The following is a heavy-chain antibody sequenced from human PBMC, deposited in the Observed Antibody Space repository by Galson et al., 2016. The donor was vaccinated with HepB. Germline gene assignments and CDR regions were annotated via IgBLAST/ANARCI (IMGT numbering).Heavy chain of an antibody. V-gene: IGHV4-4*02. Sequence: SETLSLTCGVSGDSMSSHDWWSWIRQPPGKGLEWIGEIHPSGSTNSNPSLKSRVTIPVDRSRKKFYLSLYSVTAADSAVYYCARALAVNGSFDIWGQGTMVTVSS. J-gene: IGHJ3*02. CDR2: IHPSGST. CDR3: ARALAVNGSFDI. CDR1: GDSMSSHDW. D-gene: IGHD3-9*01.